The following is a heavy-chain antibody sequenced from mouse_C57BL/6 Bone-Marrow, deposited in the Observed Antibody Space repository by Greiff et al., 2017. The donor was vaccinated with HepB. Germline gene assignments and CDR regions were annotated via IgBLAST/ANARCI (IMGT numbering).Heavy chain of an antibody. CDR2: INPSSGYT. Sequence: QVQLQQSGAELAKPGASVKLSCKASGYTFTSYWMHWVKQRPGQGLEWIGYINPSSGYTKYNQKFKDKATLTADKSSSTAYMQLSSLTYEDSAVYYCARSPLLDYYAMDYWGQGTSVTVSS. D-gene: IGHD2-1*01. CDR1: GYTFTSYW. CDR3: ARSPLLDYYAMDY. V-gene: IGHV1-7*01. J-gene: IGHJ4*01.